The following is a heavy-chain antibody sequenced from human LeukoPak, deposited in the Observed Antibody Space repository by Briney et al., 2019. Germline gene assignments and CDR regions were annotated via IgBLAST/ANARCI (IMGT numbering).Heavy chain of an antibody. CDR2: INPNSVGT. J-gene: IGHJ4*02. CDR3: ARANALHCSSTSCLFDY. CDR1: GYTFTDYY. D-gene: IGHD2-2*01. Sequence: ASVKVSCKASGYTFTDYYMHWVRQAPGQGLEWMGWINPNSVGTYSAQKFQGWVTMTRDTSISTAYIELSRLTSDDTAVYYCARANALHCSSTSCLFDYWGQGTLVTVSS. V-gene: IGHV1-2*04.